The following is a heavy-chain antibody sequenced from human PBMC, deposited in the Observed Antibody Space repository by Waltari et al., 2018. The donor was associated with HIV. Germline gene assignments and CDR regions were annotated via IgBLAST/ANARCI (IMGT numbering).Heavy chain of an antibody. D-gene: IGHD2-2*01. CDR2: ISAYNGNT. CDR3: ARVGCSSASCYSGWFDP. Sequence: QAQLAQSGAEVKKPGASVKVSCKASGYTFTSYGISWVRQPPGQGLEWLGWISAYNGNTNYAQKLQGRVTMTTDTSTSTAYMELRSLRSDDTAVYYCARVGCSSASCYSGWFDPWGQGTLVTVSS. CDR1: GYTFTSYG. V-gene: IGHV1-18*01. J-gene: IGHJ5*02.